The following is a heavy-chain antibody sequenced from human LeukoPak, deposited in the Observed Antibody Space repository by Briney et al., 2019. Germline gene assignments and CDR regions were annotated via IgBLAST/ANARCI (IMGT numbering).Heavy chain of an antibody. J-gene: IGHJ4*02. Sequence: SVTVSCKASGGTFSSYAISWVRQAPGQGLEWMGGIIPIFGTANYAQKFQGRVTITADESTSTAYMELSSLRSEDTAVYYCARDAGGGGWSSYFDYWGQGTLVTVSS. CDR3: ARDAGGGGWSSYFDY. CDR1: GGTFSSYA. D-gene: IGHD2-15*01. V-gene: IGHV1-69*13. CDR2: IIPIFGTA.